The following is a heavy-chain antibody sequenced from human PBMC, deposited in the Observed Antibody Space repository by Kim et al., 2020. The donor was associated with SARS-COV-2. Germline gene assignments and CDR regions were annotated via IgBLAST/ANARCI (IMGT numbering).Heavy chain of an antibody. CDR3: ARDRYYYDSSGYRAEHYYYGMDV. D-gene: IGHD3-22*01. V-gene: IGHV3-33*01. Sequence: GGSLRLSCAASGFTFSSYGMHWVRQAPGKGLEWVAVIWYDGSNKYYADSVKGRFTISRDNSKNTLYLQMNSLRAEDTAVYYCARDRYYYDSSGYRAEHYYYGMDVWGQGTTVTVSS. J-gene: IGHJ6*02. CDR2: IWYDGSNK. CDR1: GFTFSSYG.